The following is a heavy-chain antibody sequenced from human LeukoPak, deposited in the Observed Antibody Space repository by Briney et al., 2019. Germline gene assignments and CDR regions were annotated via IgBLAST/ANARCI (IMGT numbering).Heavy chain of an antibody. CDR3: ARRYCSGGSCYPRHFDF. CDR2: IYYSGMT. V-gene: IGHV4-59*08. Sequence: PPETLSLTCAVYGGSFSGYYWSWIRQPPGKGLEWIGYIYYSGMTNYNPSLKSRVTMSVDTSKNQFSLNLNSATAADTAVYYCARRYCSGGSCYPRHFDFWGQGTLVTVSS. CDR1: GGSFSGYY. J-gene: IGHJ4*02. D-gene: IGHD2-15*01.